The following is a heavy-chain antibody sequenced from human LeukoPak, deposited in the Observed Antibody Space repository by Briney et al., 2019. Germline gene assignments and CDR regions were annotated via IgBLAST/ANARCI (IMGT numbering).Heavy chain of an antibody. J-gene: IGHJ3*02. CDR1: GLTFRTYA. CDR3: ARDSRYDAFDI. CDR2: ISDSGGYT. Sequence: GGSLRLSCAASGLTFRTYAMSWVRQAPGKGLEWVSSISDSGGYTFYADSVKGRFTISRDNSKNTLYLQMNGLRAEDTAVYYCARDSRYDAFDIWGQGTMVTVSS. V-gene: IGHV3-23*01.